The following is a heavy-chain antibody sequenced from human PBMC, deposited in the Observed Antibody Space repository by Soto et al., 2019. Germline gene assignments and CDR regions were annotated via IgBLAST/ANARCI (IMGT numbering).Heavy chain of an antibody. V-gene: IGHV3-9*01. CDR2: LSWNSGSI. Sequence: EVQLVESGGGLVQPGRSLRLSCAASGFTFDDYAMHWVRQAPGKGLEWVSGLSWNSGSIGYADSVKGRFTISRDNAKNSLYLQMNSLRAEDTALYYCSIGSGVSLKEGYFQHWGQGTLVTVSS. CDR3: SIGSGVSLKEGYFQH. J-gene: IGHJ1*01. D-gene: IGHD3-10*01. CDR1: GFTFDDYA.